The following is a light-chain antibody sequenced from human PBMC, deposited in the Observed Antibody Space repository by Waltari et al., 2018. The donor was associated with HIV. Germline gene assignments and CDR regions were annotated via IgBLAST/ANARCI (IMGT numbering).Light chain of an antibody. J-gene: IGLJ2*01. Sequence: GQSTTISCTGDDSDFGLYNFVSWYQQHSGKPPRLILYDVDSRASGVSDRFSGSMSGNTASLTISGLRAEDEGHYYCASFTGDNTVIFGGRTEVTVL. CDR1: DSDFGLYNF. CDR3: ASFTGDNTVI. CDR2: DVD. V-gene: IGLV2-14*03.